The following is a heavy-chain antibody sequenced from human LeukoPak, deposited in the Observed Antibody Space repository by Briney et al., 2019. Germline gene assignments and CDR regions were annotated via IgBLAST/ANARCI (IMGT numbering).Heavy chain of an antibody. Sequence: SETLSLTCAVSGGSISNYYLNWIRQPPGKGLEWIGYINYSGSTNYNPSLKSRVTISIDTSKNQFSLKLSSVTAADTAVYYCARDYFTSYYYYGMDVWGRGTTVTVSS. D-gene: IGHD2/OR15-2a*01. CDR2: INYSGST. V-gene: IGHV4-59*01. CDR1: GGSISNYY. J-gene: IGHJ6*02. CDR3: ARDYFTSYYYYGMDV.